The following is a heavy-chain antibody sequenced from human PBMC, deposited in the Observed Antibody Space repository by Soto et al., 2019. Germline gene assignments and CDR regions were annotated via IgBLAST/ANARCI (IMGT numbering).Heavy chain of an antibody. CDR2: INSDGSST. V-gene: IGHV3-74*01. J-gene: IGHJ4*02. Sequence: QPGGSLRLSCAASGFTFSSYWMHWVRQAPGKGLVWVSRINSDGSSTSYADSVKGRFTISRDNAKNTLYLQMNSLRAEDTAVYYCARDGHVLRYFDWLLYPPYFDYWGQGTLVTVSS. CDR1: GFTFSSYW. D-gene: IGHD3-9*01. CDR3: ARDGHVLRYFDWLLYPPYFDY.